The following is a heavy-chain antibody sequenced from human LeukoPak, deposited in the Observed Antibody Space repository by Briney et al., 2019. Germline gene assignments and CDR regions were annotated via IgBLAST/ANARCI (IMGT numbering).Heavy chain of an antibody. D-gene: IGHD2-15*01. CDR2: INHSGST. CDR1: GGSFSGYY. CDR3: ARGSGGYCSGGRCYDKYTPRHYFDY. Sequence: SETLSLTCAVYGGSFSGYYWSWIRQPPGKGLEWIGEINHSGSTNYNPSLKSRVTISVDTSKNQFSLKLRSVTAADNAVYYCARGSGGYCSGGRCYDKYTPRHYFDYWGQGTLVTVSS. V-gene: IGHV4-34*01. J-gene: IGHJ4*02.